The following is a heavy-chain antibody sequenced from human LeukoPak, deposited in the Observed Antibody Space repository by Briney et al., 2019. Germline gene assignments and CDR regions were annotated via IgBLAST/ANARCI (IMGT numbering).Heavy chain of an antibody. CDR1: GYTFTGYS. CDR2: INPNSGGT. V-gene: IGHV1-2*02. J-gene: IGHJ5*02. Sequence: ASVKVSCKASGYTFTGYSMHWVRQAPGQGLEWMGWINPNSGGTNYAQKFQGRVTMTRDTSISTAYMELSRLRSDDTAVYYCARGGRIAAGARKGFDPWGQGTLVTVSS. CDR3: ARGGRIAAGARKGFDP. D-gene: IGHD6-13*01.